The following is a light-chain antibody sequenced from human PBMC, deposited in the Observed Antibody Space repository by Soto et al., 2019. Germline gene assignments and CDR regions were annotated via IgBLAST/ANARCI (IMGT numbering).Light chain of an antibody. CDR3: SSYISVSSPVV. CDR2: EVS. Sequence: QSALTQPASLSGSPGQSITISCTGTSSDVGYYNYVSWYQQHPGKAPKVIIYEVSNRPSGVSYRFSGSKSGNTASLTISGLQAEDEAGYYCSSYISVSSPVVFGGGTKLTVL. CDR1: SSDVGYYNY. V-gene: IGLV2-14*01. J-gene: IGLJ2*01.